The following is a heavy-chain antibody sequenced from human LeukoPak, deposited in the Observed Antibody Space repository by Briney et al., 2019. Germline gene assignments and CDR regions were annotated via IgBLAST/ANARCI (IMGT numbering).Heavy chain of an antibody. CDR2: ISSTGSSI. V-gene: IGHV3-11*01. J-gene: IGHJ4*02. CDR3: ARQPMIRGVNVFDS. D-gene: IGHD3-10*01. Sequence: GGSLRLSCAASGFTFGDFYMTWIRQAPGKGPEWVSFISSTGSSIYYADSVKGRFTISRDNDENSLFLHMTSLRVEDTAVYYCARQPMIRGVNVFDSWGQGTLVVVSS. CDR1: GFTFGDFY.